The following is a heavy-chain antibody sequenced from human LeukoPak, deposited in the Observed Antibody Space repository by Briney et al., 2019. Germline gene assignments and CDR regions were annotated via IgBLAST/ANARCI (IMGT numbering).Heavy chain of an antibody. CDR3: ARDLASSGYYYD. Sequence: VKVSCKASGFTFTSSAMHRVRQAPGQRLEWMGWINAGNGNTKYSQKSQGRVTITRDTSASTAYMELSSLRSEDTAVYYCARDLASSGYYYDWGQGTLVTVSS. J-gene: IGHJ4*02. CDR2: INAGNGNT. D-gene: IGHD3-22*01. CDR1: GFTFTSSA. V-gene: IGHV1-3*01.